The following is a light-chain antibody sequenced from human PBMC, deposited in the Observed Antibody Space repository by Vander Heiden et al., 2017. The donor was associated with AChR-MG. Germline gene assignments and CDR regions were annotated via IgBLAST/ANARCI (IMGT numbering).Light chain of an antibody. CDR2: SNN. V-gene: IGLV1-44*01. Sequence: QSVLTPPPSTSGTPGQRVTISCSGSSPNIGSPTVNWYQQLPGTAPKLLIYSNNQRPSGVPDRFSGSKSGTSASLAISGLQSEDEADFYCAAWDDSLNGLVFGGGTKLTVL. CDR3: AAWDDSLNGLV. J-gene: IGLJ3*02. CDR1: SPNIGSPT.